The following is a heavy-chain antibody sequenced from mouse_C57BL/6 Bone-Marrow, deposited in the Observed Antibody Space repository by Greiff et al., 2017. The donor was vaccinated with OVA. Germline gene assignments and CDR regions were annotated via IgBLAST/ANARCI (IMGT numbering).Heavy chain of an antibody. CDR2: IWSGGST. D-gene: IGHD1-1*01. V-gene: IGHV2-2*01. Sequence: VMLVESGPGLVQPSQSLSITCTVSGFSLTSYGVHWVRQSPGKGLEWLGVIWSGGSTDYNAAFISRLSISKDNSKSQVFFKMNSLQADDTAIYYCARHHYYGSSYWYFDVWGTGTTVTVSS. CDR3: ARHHYYGSSYWYFDV. J-gene: IGHJ1*03. CDR1: GFSLTSYG.